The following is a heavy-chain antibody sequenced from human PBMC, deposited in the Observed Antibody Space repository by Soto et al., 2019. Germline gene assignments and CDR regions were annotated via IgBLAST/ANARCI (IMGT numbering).Heavy chain of an antibody. V-gene: IGHV3-30-3*01. J-gene: IGHJ4*02. CDR1: GFTFSSYA. CDR3: ARDLARF. Sequence: QVQLVESGGGVVQPGRSLRLSCAASGFTFSSYAMHWVRQAPGKGLEWVAVISYDGSNKYYADSVKGRFTISRDNSKNTLYLQMNGLRAEDTAVYYCARDLARFWGQGTLVTVSS. CDR2: ISYDGSNK.